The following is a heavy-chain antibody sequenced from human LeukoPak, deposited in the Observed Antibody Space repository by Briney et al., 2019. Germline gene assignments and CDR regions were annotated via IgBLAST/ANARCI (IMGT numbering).Heavy chain of an antibody. V-gene: IGHV1-8*01. D-gene: IGHD6-6*01. J-gene: IGHJ4*02. Sequence: GASVKVSCKTSGYRFTSYDISWARQATGQGLQWMGRMTPSSGSAEYAQRSQGRVTLTRDTASGTAYLELRSLSADDTAIYYCAREGPLFVLDYWGQGTRVAVSS. CDR3: AREGPLFVLDY. CDR2: MTPSSGSA. CDR1: GYRFTSYD.